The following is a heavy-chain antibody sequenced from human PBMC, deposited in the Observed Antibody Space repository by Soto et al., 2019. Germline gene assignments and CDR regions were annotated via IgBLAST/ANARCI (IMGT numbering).Heavy chain of an antibody. J-gene: IGHJ6*02. Sequence: QVTLKESGPVLVKPTETLTLTCTVSGFSLSNARMGVSWIRQPPGKALEWLAHIFSNDEKSYSTSLKSRLTTSKDSAKSQVVLTMTNMDPVDTATYYCARIPWYSGSYYEMGGGAGHYYYGMDVWGQGTTVTVSS. CDR2: IFSNDEK. D-gene: IGHD1-26*01. CDR1: GFSLSNARMG. V-gene: IGHV2-26*01. CDR3: ARIPWYSGSYYEMGGGAGHYYYGMDV.